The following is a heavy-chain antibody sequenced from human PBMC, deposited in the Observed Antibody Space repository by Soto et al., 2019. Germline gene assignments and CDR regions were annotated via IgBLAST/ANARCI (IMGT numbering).Heavy chain of an antibody. D-gene: IGHD4-17*01. Sequence: GGSLRLSCAASGFTFSSYGMHWVRQAPGKGLEWVAVIWYDGSNKYYADSVKGRFTISRDNSKNTLYLQMNSLRAEDTAVYYCARVSEEMTTVTDFDYWGQGTLVTVSS. V-gene: IGHV3-33*01. CDR3: ARVSEEMTTVTDFDY. J-gene: IGHJ4*02. CDR2: IWYDGSNK. CDR1: GFTFSSYG.